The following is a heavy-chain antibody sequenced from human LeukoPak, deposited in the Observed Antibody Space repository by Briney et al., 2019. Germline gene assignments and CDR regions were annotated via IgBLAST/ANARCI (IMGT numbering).Heavy chain of an antibody. D-gene: IGHD5-12*01. CDR2: IRYDGSNK. V-gene: IGHV3-30*02. CDR1: GFTFSSYG. CDR3: ATNSGYDWGLDY. Sequence: GGSLRLSCAASGFTFSSYGMHWVRQAPGKGLEWVAFIRYDGSNKYYADSVKGRFTIPRDNSKNTLYLQMNSLRAEDTAVYYCATNSGYDWGLDYWGQGTLVTVSS. J-gene: IGHJ4*02.